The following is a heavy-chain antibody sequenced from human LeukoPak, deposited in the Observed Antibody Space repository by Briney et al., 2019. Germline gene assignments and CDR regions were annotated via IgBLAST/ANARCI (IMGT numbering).Heavy chain of an antibody. V-gene: IGHV5-51*01. J-gene: IGHJ4*02. Sequence: HRESLKISCKGSGYSFTSYWIGWVRQMPGKGLEWMGIIYPGHSDTRYSPSFQGQVTISVDNSSNTAYLQWSSLKASDTAMFYCARQDGYGGNYFDYWGQGTLVTVSS. D-gene: IGHD4-23*01. CDR3: ARQDGYGGNYFDY. CDR2: IYPGHSDT. CDR1: GYSFTSYW.